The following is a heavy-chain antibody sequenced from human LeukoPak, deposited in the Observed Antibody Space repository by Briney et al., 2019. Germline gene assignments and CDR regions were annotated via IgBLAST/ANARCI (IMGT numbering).Heavy chain of an antibody. Sequence: SETLSLTCTVSGGSISSGDYYWSWIRQPPGKGLEWIGYIYYSGSTYYNPSLKSRVTISVDTSKNQFSLKLGSVTAADTAVYYCASILGYCSGGSCYSANPFDYWGQGTLVTVSS. J-gene: IGHJ4*02. D-gene: IGHD2-15*01. CDR1: GGSISSGDYY. CDR2: IYYSGST. CDR3: ASILGYCSGGSCYSANPFDY. V-gene: IGHV4-30-4*01.